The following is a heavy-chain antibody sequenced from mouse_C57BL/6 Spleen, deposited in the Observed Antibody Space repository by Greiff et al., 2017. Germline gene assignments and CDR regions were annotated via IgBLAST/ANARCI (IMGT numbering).Heavy chain of an antibody. CDR2: IYPSDSET. D-gene: IGHD2-13*01. J-gene: IGHJ2*01. Sequence: VQLQQPGAELVRPGSSVKLSCKASGYTFTSYWMDWVKQRPGQGLEWIGNIYPSDSETHYNQKFKDKATLTVDKSSSTAYMQLSSLTSEDSAVYYCARYGDAPGDYWGQGTTLTISS. CDR3: ARYGDAPGDY. CDR1: GYTFTSYW. V-gene: IGHV1-61*01.